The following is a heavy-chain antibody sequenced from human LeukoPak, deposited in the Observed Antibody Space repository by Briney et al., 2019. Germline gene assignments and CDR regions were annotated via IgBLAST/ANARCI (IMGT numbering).Heavy chain of an antibody. CDR2: IRSKGNSYAT. Sequence: GGSLKLSCAASGFTFSSSAMHWVRQASGKGLEWVGRIRSKGNSYATAYSASVKGRFTISRDDSNNTAYLQMNSLKTEDTAVYYCTSTEELAYCGGDCYSSFDSWGQGTLVTVSS. CDR3: TSTEELAYCGGDCYSSFDS. J-gene: IGHJ4*02. CDR1: GFTFSSSA. V-gene: IGHV3-73*01. D-gene: IGHD2-21*02.